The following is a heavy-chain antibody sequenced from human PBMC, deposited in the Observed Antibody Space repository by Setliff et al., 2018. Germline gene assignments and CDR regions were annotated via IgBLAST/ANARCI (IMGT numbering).Heavy chain of an antibody. D-gene: IGHD1-26*01. Sequence: GGSLRLSCAASGFTFSSYWMHWVRQAPGRGLVWVSGISWNSANIDYADSVKGRFTISRDNAKSFLYLQMNSLRPDDTAFYYCAKDIGSYYYWGQGTLVTVSS. CDR3: AKDIGSYYY. J-gene: IGHJ4*02. CDR2: ISWNSANI. CDR1: GFTFSSYW. V-gene: IGHV3-9*01.